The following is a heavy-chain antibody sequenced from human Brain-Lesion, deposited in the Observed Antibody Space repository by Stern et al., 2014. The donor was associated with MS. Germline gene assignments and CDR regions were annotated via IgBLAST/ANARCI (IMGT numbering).Heavy chain of an antibody. CDR3: ARVPGGVFGGMDV. CDR2: INPYSGDT. V-gene: IGHV1-2*04. J-gene: IGHJ6*02. D-gene: IGHD4-23*01. CDR1: GYTFTDYF. Sequence: VQLVESGAEVKKPGASVKVSCKASGYTFTDYFMHWVRQAPGQGLEWLGWINPYSGDTKYAQKFQGWVTMPRDTSISTAYMELNSLRSDDTAVYYCARVPGGVFGGMDVWGQGTTVT.